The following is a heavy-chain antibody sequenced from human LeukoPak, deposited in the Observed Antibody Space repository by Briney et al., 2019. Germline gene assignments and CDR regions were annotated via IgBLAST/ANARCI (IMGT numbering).Heavy chain of an antibody. CDR1: GFTFSSYG. D-gene: IGHD3-22*01. Sequence: GGSLRLSCAASGFTFSSYGMHWVRQAPGKGLEWVAFIRYDGSNKYYADSVKGRFTISRDNSKNTLYLQMNSLRAEDTAVYYCAKPGGYYDSSGYFVYWGQGTLVTVSS. CDR2: IRYDGSNK. J-gene: IGHJ4*02. CDR3: AKPGGYYDSSGYFVY. V-gene: IGHV3-30*02.